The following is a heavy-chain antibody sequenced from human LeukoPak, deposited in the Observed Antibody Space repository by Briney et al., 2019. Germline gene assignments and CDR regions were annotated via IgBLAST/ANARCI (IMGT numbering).Heavy chain of an antibody. CDR3: AKDLSMGAFDF. Sequence: PGGSLRLSCEGTGFTFSTYGIHWVRQAPGKGPEWVALISNDGNQKFYADSVKGRFTISRDNPKNTLSLQMNSLRAEDTAMYYCAKDLSMGAFDFWGQGTLVTVSS. V-gene: IGHV3-30*18. D-gene: IGHD4/OR15-4a*01. CDR1: GFTFSTYG. J-gene: IGHJ4*02. CDR2: ISNDGNQK.